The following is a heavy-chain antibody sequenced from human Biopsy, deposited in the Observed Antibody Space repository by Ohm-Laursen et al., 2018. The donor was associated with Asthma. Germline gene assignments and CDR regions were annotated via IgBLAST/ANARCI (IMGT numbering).Heavy chain of an antibody. CDR1: GVSIRSYY. D-gene: IGHD2-15*01. Sequence: ETLSLTCTVSGVSIRSYYWTWIRQPPGKGLEWIGNIHYSGSTYSNPSLKSRVTISVDMSKKQISLRLSSVIAADTAVYYCAGFCSGGNCPDHWGQGTLVTVSS. J-gene: IGHJ4*02. CDR2: IHYSGST. V-gene: IGHV4-59*01. CDR3: AGFCSGGNCPDH.